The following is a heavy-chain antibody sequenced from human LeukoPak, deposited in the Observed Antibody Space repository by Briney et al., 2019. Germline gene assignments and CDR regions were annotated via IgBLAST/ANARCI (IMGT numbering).Heavy chain of an antibody. D-gene: IGHD6-13*01. CDR3: AKSRIAAAGKGTLDY. CDR1: GFTFSSYA. J-gene: IGHJ4*02. V-gene: IGHV3-23*01. Sequence: GGSLRLSCAASGFTFSSYAMSWVRQAPGKGLEWVSDISGSGVSTYYADSVKGRFTISRDNSKNTLYLQMNSLRAEDTAVYYCAKSRIAAAGKGTLDYWGQGTLVTVSS. CDR2: ISGSGVST.